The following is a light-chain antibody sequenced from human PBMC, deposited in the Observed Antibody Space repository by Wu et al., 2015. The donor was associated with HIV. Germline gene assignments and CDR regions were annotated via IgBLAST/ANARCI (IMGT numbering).Light chain of an antibody. CDR3: QQSYNTPHS. Sequence: AIRMTQSPSSLSASIGDKVAITCRASQQISNYVAWYQQTPGKAPKLLISGASTLQSGVPSRFSGSGSGTDFTLTISSLQPEDFATYYCQQSYNTPHSFGQGTKLEIK. J-gene: IGKJ2*03. V-gene: IGKV1-8*01. CDR2: GAS. CDR1: QQISNY.